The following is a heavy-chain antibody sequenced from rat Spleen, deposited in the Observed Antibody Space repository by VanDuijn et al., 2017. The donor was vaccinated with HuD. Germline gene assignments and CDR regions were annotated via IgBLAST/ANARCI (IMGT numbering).Heavy chain of an antibody. CDR3: AREGGYSPSWFAY. V-gene: IGHV5-25*01. CDR2: ISTGGGNT. CDR1: GFTFSDYY. Sequence: EVQLVESGGGLVQPGRSLKLSCSVSGFTFSDYYMAWVRQAPTKGLEWVASISTGGGNTYYRDSVKGRFTISRDNAKSTLYLQMDSLRSEDTATYYCAREGGYSPSWFAYWGQGSLVTVSS. D-gene: IGHD1-11*01. J-gene: IGHJ3*01.